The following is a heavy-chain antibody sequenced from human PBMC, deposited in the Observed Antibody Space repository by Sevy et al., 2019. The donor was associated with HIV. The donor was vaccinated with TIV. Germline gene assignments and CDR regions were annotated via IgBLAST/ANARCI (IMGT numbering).Heavy chain of an antibody. D-gene: IGHD1-26*01. CDR2: IRSSGVYE. CDR1: GFSFNTYT. J-gene: IGHJ4*02. Sequence: GGSLRLSCAASGFSFNTYTFYWVRQAPGEGLEWISSIRSSGVYEYYADSVRGRFTMSRDNAKNSLSLQMNGLRVEDTGVYYFARVPDSGGRGRADYWGQGTRVTVSS. V-gene: IGHV3-21*01. CDR3: ARVPDSGGRGRADY.